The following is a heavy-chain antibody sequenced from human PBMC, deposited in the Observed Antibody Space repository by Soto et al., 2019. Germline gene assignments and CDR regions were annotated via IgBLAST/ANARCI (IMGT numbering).Heavy chain of an antibody. J-gene: IGHJ6*03. D-gene: IGHD3-3*01. Sequence: SETLSLTCTVSGGSISSYYWSWIRQPPGKGLEWIGYIYYSGSTNYNPSLKSRVTISVDTSKNQFSLKLSSVTAADTAVYYCARGIDFWSGYNPSDYYYYMDVWGKGTTVTVSS. CDR1: GGSISSYY. CDR3: ARGIDFWSGYNPSDYYYYMDV. V-gene: IGHV4-59*01. CDR2: IYYSGST.